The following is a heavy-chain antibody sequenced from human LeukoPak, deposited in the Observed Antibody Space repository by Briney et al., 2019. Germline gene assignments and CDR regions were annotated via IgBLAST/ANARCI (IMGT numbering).Heavy chain of an antibody. CDR1: GYTFNDYH. CDR2: INPSGGST. CDR3: ARTRDTPDAFDI. Sequence: GASVKVSCKASGYTFNDYHMHWVRQAPGQGLEWMGLINPSGGSTSYAQKFQGRVTMTRDMSTSTVYMELSSLRSEDTAVYYCARTRDTPDAFDIWGQGTMVTVSS. V-gene: IGHV1-46*02. J-gene: IGHJ3*02. D-gene: IGHD5-18*01.